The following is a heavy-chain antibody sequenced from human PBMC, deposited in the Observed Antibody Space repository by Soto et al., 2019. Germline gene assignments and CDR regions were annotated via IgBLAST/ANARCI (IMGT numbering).Heavy chain of an antibody. CDR3: AKLASLGVVVPADKNY. D-gene: IGHD2-2*01. J-gene: IGHJ4*02. V-gene: IGHV3-23*01. CDR1: GFTFSSYA. CDR2: ISGSGGST. Sequence: PGGSLRLSCAASGFTFSSYAMSWVRQAPGQGLEWVSAISGSGGSTYYADSVKGRFTISRDNSKNTLYLQMNSLRAEDTAVYYCAKLASLGVVVPADKNYWGQGTLVTVSS.